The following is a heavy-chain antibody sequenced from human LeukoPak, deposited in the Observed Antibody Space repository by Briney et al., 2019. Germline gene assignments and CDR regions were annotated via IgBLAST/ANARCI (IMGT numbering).Heavy chain of an antibody. J-gene: IGHJ6*02. Sequence: SGGSLRLSCAASGFSFSSYAMSWVRQAPGKGLEWVSDISGSGGTTNYADSVKGRFTISRDNSKDTLYLQMDSLRAEDTAVYYCAKVGSSMSFYYYYGMDVWGQGTTVTVSS. CDR3: AKVGSSMSFYYYYGMDV. V-gene: IGHV3-23*01. D-gene: IGHD6-13*01. CDR1: GFSFSSYA. CDR2: ISGSGGTT.